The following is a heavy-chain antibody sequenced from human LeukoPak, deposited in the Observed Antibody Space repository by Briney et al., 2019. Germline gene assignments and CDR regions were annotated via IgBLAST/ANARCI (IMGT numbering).Heavy chain of an antibody. Sequence: ASVKVSCKASGYTFTSHFMHWVRQAPGRGLEWMGIINPRGGSTSYTQKFQGRVTMTTDTSTSTAYMELRSLRSDDTAVYYCARMYYDILTAYAYQFDYWGQGTLVTVSS. CDR3: ARMYYDILTAYAYQFDY. CDR1: GYTFTSHF. V-gene: IGHV1-46*01. D-gene: IGHD3-9*01. CDR2: INPRGGST. J-gene: IGHJ4*02.